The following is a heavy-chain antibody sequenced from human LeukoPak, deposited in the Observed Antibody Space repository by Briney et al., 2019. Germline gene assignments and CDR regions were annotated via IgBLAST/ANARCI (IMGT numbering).Heavy chain of an antibody. CDR3: ARVPGIVGAPYYFDY. Sequence: SETLSLTCTVSGGSISSSYYYWGWIRQHPGKGLEWIGYIYYSGSTYYNPSLKSRVTISVDTSKNQFSLKLSSVTAADTAVYYCARVPGIVGAPYYFDYWGQGTLVTVSP. J-gene: IGHJ4*02. CDR1: GGSISSSYYY. D-gene: IGHD1-26*01. V-gene: IGHV4-31*03. CDR2: IYYSGST.